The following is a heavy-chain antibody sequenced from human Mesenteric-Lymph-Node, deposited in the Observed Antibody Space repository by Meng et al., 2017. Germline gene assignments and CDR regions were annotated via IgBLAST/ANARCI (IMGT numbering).Heavy chain of an antibody. V-gene: IGHV4-28*03. J-gene: IGHJ5*02. Sequence: QVQLQESGPGLVKPSDTLSLTCAVSGYSISSSNLWGWIRQPSGKGLEWIGYIYYSGSTYYNPSLESRVTMSVDTSKNQFSLNLNSVTAADTAVYYCARVNGDCFSTICYKGWFDPWGQGTLVTVSS. D-gene: IGHD2-2*02. CDR2: IYYSGST. CDR3: ARVNGDCFSTICYKGWFDP. CDR1: GYSISSSNL.